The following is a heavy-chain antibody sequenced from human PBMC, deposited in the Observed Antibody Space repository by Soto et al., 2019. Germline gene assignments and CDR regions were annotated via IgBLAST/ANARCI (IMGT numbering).Heavy chain of an antibody. Sequence: SETLSLTCTVSGGSISSSSYYWGWIRQPPGKGLEWIGGIYYSGSTYYNPSLKSRVTISVDTSKNQFSLKLSSVTAADTAVYYCASWAMIVGENWFDPWGQGTLVTVSS. D-gene: IGHD3-22*01. J-gene: IGHJ5*02. CDR1: GGSISSSSYY. CDR2: IYYSGST. CDR3: ASWAMIVGENWFDP. V-gene: IGHV4-39*01.